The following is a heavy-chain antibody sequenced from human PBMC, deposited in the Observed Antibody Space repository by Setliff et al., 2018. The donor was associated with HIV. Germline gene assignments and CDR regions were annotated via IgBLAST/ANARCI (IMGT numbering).Heavy chain of an antibody. CDR2: ISGYSDNT. J-gene: IGHJ3*02. Sequence: GASVKVSCKASGYTFTNFAISWVRQAPGQGLEWMGWISGYSDNTNYAQNLQGRVTMATDTSSSTSYMELRSLTSDDTAMYYCARVRAGALLNALDIWGQGTMVT. CDR1: GYTFTNFA. V-gene: IGHV1-18*01. CDR3: ARVRAGALLNALDI. D-gene: IGHD1-26*01.